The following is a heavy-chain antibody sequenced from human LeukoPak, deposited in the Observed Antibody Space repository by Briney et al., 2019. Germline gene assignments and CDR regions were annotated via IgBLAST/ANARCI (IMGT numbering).Heavy chain of an antibody. D-gene: IGHD6-13*01. V-gene: IGHV3-21*01. CDR1: GFTFSSYS. CDR2: ISSSSYI. J-gene: IGHJ4*02. CDR3: ARDRWDSSWLYYFDY. Sequence: GGSLRLSCAASGFTFSSYSMNWVRQAPGKGLEWVSSISSSSYIYYADSVKGRFTISRDNAKNSLYLQMNSLRAEDTAVYYCARDRWDSSWLYYFDYWGQGTLVTVSS.